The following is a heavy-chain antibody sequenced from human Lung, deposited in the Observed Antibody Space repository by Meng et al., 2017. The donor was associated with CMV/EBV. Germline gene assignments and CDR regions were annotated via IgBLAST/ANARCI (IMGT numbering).Heavy chain of an antibody. J-gene: IGHJ4*02. CDR1: GFTFSHHA. Sequence: SCAASGFTFSHHAMHWVRQAPGKGLEWVAVISNDGSSKFYADSVKGRFTTSRDNSKNTLDLQMNSLRAEDTAVYFCARLSGSSSWSILSFDYWGQGTQVTVSS. D-gene: IGHD6-13*01. V-gene: IGHV3-30*04. CDR3: ARLSGSSSWSILSFDY. CDR2: ISNDGSSK.